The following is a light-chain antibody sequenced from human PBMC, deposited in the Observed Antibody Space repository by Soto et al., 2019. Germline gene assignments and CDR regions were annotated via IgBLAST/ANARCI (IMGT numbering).Light chain of an antibody. Sequence: DIPMTQSPSTLSASVGDRVTITCRASQSISSWLAWYQQKPGKAPKLLIYDASNLESGVPSRFSGSGFGTEFTLTISSLQPDDFATYYCQHYNSYPITFGGGSKVEIK. CDR3: QHYNSYPIT. CDR1: QSISSW. CDR2: DAS. J-gene: IGKJ4*01. V-gene: IGKV1-5*01.